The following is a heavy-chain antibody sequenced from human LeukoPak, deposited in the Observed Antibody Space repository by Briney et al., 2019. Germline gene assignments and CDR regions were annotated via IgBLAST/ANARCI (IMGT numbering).Heavy chain of an antibody. CDR1: GFTFSSYA. D-gene: IGHD5-24*01. V-gene: IGHV3-23*01. CDR2: ISGSGGST. Sequence: GGSLRLSCAASGFTFSSYAMSWVRQAPGKGLEWVSAISGSGGSTYYADSVKGRFTISRDNSKGTLFLQMNSLRAEDTAVYYCAKDPRVGSRVATPCHWGQGTLVTVSS. J-gene: IGHJ4*02. CDR3: AKDPRVGSRVATPCH.